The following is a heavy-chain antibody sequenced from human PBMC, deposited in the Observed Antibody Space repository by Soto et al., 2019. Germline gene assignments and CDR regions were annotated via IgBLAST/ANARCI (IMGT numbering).Heavy chain of an antibody. J-gene: IGHJ4*02. Sequence: QVQLQQWGAGLLKPSETLSLTCAVYGGSFSGYYWSWIRQPPGKGLEWIGEINHSGSTNYNPSLKSRVTISVDTSKNQFSLKLSSVTAADTAVYYCARGRXVGGSYCDYWGQGTLVTVSS. CDR2: INHSGST. V-gene: IGHV4-34*01. D-gene: IGHD1-26*01. CDR3: ARGRXVGGSYCDY. CDR1: GGSFSGYY.